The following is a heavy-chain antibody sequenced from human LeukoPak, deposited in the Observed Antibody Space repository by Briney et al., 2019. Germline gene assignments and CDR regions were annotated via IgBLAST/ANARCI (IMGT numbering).Heavy chain of an antibody. CDR2: ISSSSSYI. J-gene: IGHJ4*02. Sequence: GGSLRLSCAASGFTFSSYSMNWVRQAPWKGLEWVSSISSSSSYIYYADSVKGRFTISRDNAKNSLYLQMNSLRAEDTAVYYCARDLPTGYYISSGYYEYFLDYWGQGTLVTVSS. V-gene: IGHV3-21*01. CDR1: GFTFSSYS. D-gene: IGHD3-22*01. CDR3: ARDLPTGYYISSGYYEYFLDY.